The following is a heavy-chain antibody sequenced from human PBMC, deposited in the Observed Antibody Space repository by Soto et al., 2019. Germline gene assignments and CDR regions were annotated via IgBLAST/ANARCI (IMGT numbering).Heavy chain of an antibody. CDR2: IIPILGIA. CDR3: AREVGCSSTSCYYYYMDV. V-gene: IGHV1-69*04. D-gene: IGHD2-2*01. CDR1: GGTFSSYT. J-gene: IGHJ6*03. Sequence: SVKVSCKASGGTFSSYTISWVRQAPGQGLEWMGRIIPILGIANYAQKFQGRVTITADKSTSTAYMELSSLRPEDTAVYYCAREVGCSSTSCYYYYMDVWGKGTTVTVSS.